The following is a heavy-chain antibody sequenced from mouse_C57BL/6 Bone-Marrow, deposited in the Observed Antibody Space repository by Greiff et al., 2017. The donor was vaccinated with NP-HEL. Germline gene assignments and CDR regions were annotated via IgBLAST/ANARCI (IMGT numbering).Heavy chain of an antibody. CDR1: GYTFTSYW. CDR2: IHPNSGST. Sequence: QVQLQQPGAELVKPGASVKLSCKASGYTFTSYWMHWVKQRPGQGLEWIGMIHPNSGSTNYNEKFKSKATLTVDKSSSTAYMQLSSLTSADSAVYFCARTTVAATDWYFDVWGTGTTVTVSS. D-gene: IGHD1-1*01. J-gene: IGHJ1*03. V-gene: IGHV1-64*01. CDR3: ARTTVAATDWYFDV.